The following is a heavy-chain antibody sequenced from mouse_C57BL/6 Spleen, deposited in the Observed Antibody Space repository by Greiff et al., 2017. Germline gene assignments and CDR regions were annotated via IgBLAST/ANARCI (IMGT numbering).Heavy chain of an antibody. J-gene: IGHJ3*01. V-gene: IGHV5-9-1*02. Sequence: EVQGVESGEGLVKPGGSLKLSCAASGFTFSSYAMSWVRQTPEKRLECVAYISSGGDYIYYADTVKGRFTISRDNARNTLYLQMSSLKSEDTAMYYCTRDYYSNWFAYWGQGTLVTVSA. CDR3: TRDYYSNWFAY. CDR1: GFTFSSYA. CDR2: ISSGGDYI. D-gene: IGHD2-5*01.